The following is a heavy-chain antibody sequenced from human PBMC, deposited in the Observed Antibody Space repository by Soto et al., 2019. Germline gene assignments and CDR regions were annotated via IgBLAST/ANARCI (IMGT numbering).Heavy chain of an antibody. Sequence: ASVKVSCKASGYTFTGYYMHWVRQAPGQGLEWMGWINPNSGGTNYAQKFQGWVTMTRDTSISTAYMELSRLRSDDTAVYYCARGDIVVVPAAKAPYGMDVWGQGTTVTV. J-gene: IGHJ6*02. V-gene: IGHV1-2*04. D-gene: IGHD2-2*01. CDR3: ARGDIVVVPAAKAPYGMDV. CDR1: GYTFTGYY. CDR2: INPNSGGT.